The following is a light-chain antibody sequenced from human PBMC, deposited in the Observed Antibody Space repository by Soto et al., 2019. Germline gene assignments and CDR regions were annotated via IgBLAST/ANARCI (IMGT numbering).Light chain of an antibody. CDR1: QSISSY. V-gene: IGKV1-39*01. Sequence: DIQMTQSPSSLSAYVGDRVTITCRASQSISSYLNWYQQKPGNAPKLRIYAAPRLHRRVPSRISDSGSCTNFPLTISSLKPEVVATSDCLQGYSTHISSGPATNVD. J-gene: IGKJ3*01. CDR3: LQGYSTHIS. CDR2: AAP.